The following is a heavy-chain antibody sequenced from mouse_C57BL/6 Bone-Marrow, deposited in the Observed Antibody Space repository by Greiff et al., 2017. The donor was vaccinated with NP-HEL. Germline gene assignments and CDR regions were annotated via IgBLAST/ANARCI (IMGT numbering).Heavy chain of an antibody. CDR2: IDPENGDT. D-gene: IGHD1-1*01. V-gene: IGHV14-4*01. J-gene: IGHJ3*01. CDR1: GFTINDDY. Sequence: VQLQQSGAELVRPGASVKLSCTASGFTINDDYMHWVKQRPEQGLEWIGWIDPENGDTEYASKFQGKATITADTSSNSAYLQLSSLTSEDTAVYYCTTLYYYGSSYLAWFAYWGQGTLVTVSA. CDR3: TTLYYYGSSYLAWFAY.